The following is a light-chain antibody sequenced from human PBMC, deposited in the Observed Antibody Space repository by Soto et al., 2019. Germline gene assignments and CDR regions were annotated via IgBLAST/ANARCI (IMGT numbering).Light chain of an antibody. CDR3: QQYDSYSSGP. CDR1: QSISAW. V-gene: IGKV1-5*01. CDR2: DAS. Sequence: DIQMTHSPSTLSASAGDRVTITCRASQSISAWLAWYQLKPGKAPKLLIYDASSLESGVPSRFSGSGSGTEFTLTIRNLQPDDFATYYCQQYDSYSSGPFGQGTKVDIK. J-gene: IGKJ1*01.